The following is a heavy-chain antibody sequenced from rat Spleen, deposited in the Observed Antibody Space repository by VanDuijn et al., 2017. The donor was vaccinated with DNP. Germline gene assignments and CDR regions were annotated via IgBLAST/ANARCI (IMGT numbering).Heavy chain of an antibody. Sequence: EVQLVESGGGLVQPGRSLKLSCAASGFTFSAYYMAWVRQAPAKGLEWVAYIGSAAYAPYYGDSVKGRFTISRDNAKSTLYLQMDSLRSEDKATYYCALTTVDWGQGVMVTVSS. CDR3: ALTTVD. D-gene: IGHD1-3*01. CDR1: GFTFSAYY. V-gene: IGHV5-25*01. CDR2: IGSAAYAP. J-gene: IGHJ2*01.